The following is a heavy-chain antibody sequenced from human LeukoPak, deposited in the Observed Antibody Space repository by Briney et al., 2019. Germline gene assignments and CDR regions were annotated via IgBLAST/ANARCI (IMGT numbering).Heavy chain of an antibody. CDR3: ARDDYGDYAIGY. CDR1: GGSISSSNYY. D-gene: IGHD4-17*01. CDR2: IYYSGST. J-gene: IGHJ4*02. V-gene: IGHV4-61*01. Sequence: SETLSLTCTVSGGSISSSNYYWSWIRQPPGRGLGWIGYIYYSGSTNYNPSLKSRVTISVDTSKNQFSLKLSSVTAADTAVYYCARDDYGDYAIGYWGQGTLVTVSS.